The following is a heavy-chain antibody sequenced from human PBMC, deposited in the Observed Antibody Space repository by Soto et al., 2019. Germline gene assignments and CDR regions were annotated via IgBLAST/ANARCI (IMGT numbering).Heavy chain of an antibody. V-gene: IGHV4-59*08. CDR3: ARRYGSAIDY. Sequence: SXTLSLTCTVSGGTISSWYWSWIRQPPGKGLEWIGHIYYSGSTNCNPSLKSRVTISVDTSKNQFSLKLSSVTAADTAVYYCARRYGSAIDYWGQGTLVTXSS. J-gene: IGHJ4*02. CDR1: GGTISSWY. CDR2: IYYSGST. D-gene: IGHD1-26*01.